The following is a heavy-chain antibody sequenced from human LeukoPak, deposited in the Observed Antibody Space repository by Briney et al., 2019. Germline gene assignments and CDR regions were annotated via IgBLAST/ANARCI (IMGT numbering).Heavy chain of an antibody. CDR3: AKGRYSYGYYYFDY. D-gene: IGHD5-18*01. CDR1: GFTFRGYA. CDR2: ISGSGSST. V-gene: IGHV3-23*01. Sequence: GGSLRLSCAASGFTFRGYAMNWVRQAPGKGLEWVSVISGSGSSTYYADSVKGRFTISRDNSKNTLYLQMNSLRAEDTAVYYCAKGRYSYGYYYFDYWGQGTLVTVSS. J-gene: IGHJ4*02.